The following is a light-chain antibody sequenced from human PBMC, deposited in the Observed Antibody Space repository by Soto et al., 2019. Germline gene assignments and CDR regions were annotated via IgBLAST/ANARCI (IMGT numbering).Light chain of an antibody. CDR1: QNIRTY. Sequence: DIQMTQSPYSLSASVGDSVTITCRASQNIRTYLNWYQQKPGRAPKLLIHSASALPSGVPSRFSGSGSGTEFTLTMSGLQPEDFATYYWQQCHSTPYTFGQGTKVESK. CDR2: SAS. V-gene: IGKV1-39*01. CDR3: QQCHSTPYT. J-gene: IGKJ2*01.